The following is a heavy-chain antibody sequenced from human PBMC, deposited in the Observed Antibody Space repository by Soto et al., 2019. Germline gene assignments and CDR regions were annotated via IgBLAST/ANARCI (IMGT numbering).Heavy chain of an antibody. CDR3: ARERSLAYCGGDCPAAFDI. CDR2: IIPIFGTA. D-gene: IGHD2-21*02. V-gene: IGHV1-69*13. J-gene: IGHJ3*02. Sequence: SVKVSCKASGGTFSSYAISWVRQAPGQGLEWMGGIIPIFGTANYAQKFQGRVTITADESTSTAYMELSSLRSEDTAVYYCARERSLAYCGGDCPAAFDIWGQGTMVTVSS. CDR1: GGTFSSYA.